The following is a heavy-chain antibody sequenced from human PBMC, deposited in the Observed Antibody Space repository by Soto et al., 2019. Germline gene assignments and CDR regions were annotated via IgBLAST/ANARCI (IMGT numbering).Heavy chain of an antibody. D-gene: IGHD3-22*01. CDR3: ARFPAIDYYDSSGYYYDY. J-gene: IGHJ4*02. CDR2: ISSSSSYI. CDR1: GFTFSSYS. V-gene: IGHV3-21*01. Sequence: GGSLRLSCAASGFTFSSYSMNWVRQAPGKGLEWVSSISSSSSYIYYADSVKGRFTISRDNAKNSLYLQMNSLRAEDTAVYYCARFPAIDYYDSSGYYYDYWGQGTLVTVSS.